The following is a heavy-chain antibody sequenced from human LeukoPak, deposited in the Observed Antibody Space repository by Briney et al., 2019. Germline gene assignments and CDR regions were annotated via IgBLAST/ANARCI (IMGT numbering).Heavy chain of an antibody. CDR3: ASEMAGFES. CDR2: ISGSSSTI. Sequence: QPGESLRLFCAASGFTFSDYSMNWVRPAPGKGLEWVSYISGSSSTIFYADSVKGRFTISRANANNSLFLQMNSLRDEDTAIYYCASEMAGFESWGQGTLVTVSS. CDR1: GFTFSDYS. D-gene: IGHD6-19*01. V-gene: IGHV3-48*02. J-gene: IGHJ4*02.